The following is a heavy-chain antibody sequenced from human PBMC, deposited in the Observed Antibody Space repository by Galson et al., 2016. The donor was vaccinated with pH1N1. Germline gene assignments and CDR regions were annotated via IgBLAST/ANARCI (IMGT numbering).Heavy chain of an antibody. J-gene: IGHJ3*01. CDR1: GFTVTDNY. D-gene: IGHD3-16*02. Sequence: SLRLSCAASGFTVTDNYMNWVRRAPGKGLEWVSDIYSGGTTHFADSVKGRFAISRDSSTNTMYLKMNSLRVEDTAVYYCARERGNYPDDSFDVWGHGTMVTVSS. V-gene: IGHV3-53*01. CDR2: IYSGGTT. CDR3: ARERGNYPDDSFDV.